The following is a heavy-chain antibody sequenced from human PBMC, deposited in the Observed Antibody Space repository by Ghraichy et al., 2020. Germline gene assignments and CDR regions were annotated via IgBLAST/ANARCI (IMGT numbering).Heavy chain of an antibody. Sequence: LSLTCAASGFTFSSYDMHWVRQPIGKGLEWVSVIGIAVDTYYPGSVKGRFTISRENAKNSLYLQMNSLRAGDTAMYYCARGIMATHRDWYFDLWGRGTLVTVSS. J-gene: IGHJ2*01. CDR1: GFTFSSYD. CDR2: IGIAVDT. D-gene: IGHD5-12*01. V-gene: IGHV3-13*01. CDR3: ARGIMATHRDWYFDL.